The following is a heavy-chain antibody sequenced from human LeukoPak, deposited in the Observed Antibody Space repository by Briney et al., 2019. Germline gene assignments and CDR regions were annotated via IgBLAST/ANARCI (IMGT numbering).Heavy chain of an antibody. J-gene: IGHJ6*02. CDR1: GFTFNTYP. CDR3: ARDRLFYFHSPDYRAGYFYAMDV. Sequence: GGSLRLSCSASGFTFNTYPMHWVRQSPGKGLEWVAVTSHDESYKFYAESVKGRFTISRDNSDNTLYLQMNTLRPEDTSVYYCARDRLFYFHSPDYRAGYFYAMDVWGQGTTVTVSS. V-gene: IGHV3-30-3*01. CDR2: TSHDESYK. D-gene: IGHD3-22*01.